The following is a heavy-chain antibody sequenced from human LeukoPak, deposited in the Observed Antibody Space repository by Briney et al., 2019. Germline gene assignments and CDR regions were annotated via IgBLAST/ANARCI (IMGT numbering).Heavy chain of an antibody. CDR1: GGSISSYY. V-gene: IGHV4-59*08. J-gene: IGHJ3*02. CDR3: ARGLGEYAFDI. Sequence: LSETLSLTCTVSGGSISSYYWSWIRQHPGKGLEWIGYIYYSGSTNYNPSLKSRVTISVDTSKNQFSLKLSSVTAADTAVYYCARGLGEYAFDIWGQGTMVTVSS. D-gene: IGHD3-16*01. CDR2: IYYSGST.